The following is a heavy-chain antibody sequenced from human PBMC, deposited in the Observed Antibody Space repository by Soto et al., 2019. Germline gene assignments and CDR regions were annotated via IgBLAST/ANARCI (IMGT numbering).Heavy chain of an antibody. D-gene: IGHD3-3*01. CDR1: GFTFDDYA. CDR2: ISWNSGSI. V-gene: IGHV3-9*01. J-gene: IGHJ3*02. Sequence: EVQLVESGGGLVQPGRSLRLSCAASGFTFDDYAMHWVRQAPGKGLEWGSGISWNSGSIGYADSVKGRFTISRDNAKNSLYLQMNSLRAEDTALYYCAKDSGVRFLEWLLGGNAFDIWGQGTMVTVSS. CDR3: AKDSGVRFLEWLLGGNAFDI.